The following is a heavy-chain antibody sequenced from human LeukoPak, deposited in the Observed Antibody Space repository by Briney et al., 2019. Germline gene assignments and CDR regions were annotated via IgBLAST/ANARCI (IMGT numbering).Heavy chain of an antibody. Sequence: NPGGSLRLSCAASGFTFSSYAMSRVRQASGKGLEWVSHVSGSGGSTYYADSVKGRFTISRDNSKNALYLQMNSLRGDDTAVYYCVKRTDVLTGYYNAWGLGTLVTVSS. J-gene: IGHJ5*02. CDR1: GFTFSSYA. D-gene: IGHD3-9*01. V-gene: IGHV3-23*01. CDR2: VSGSGGST. CDR3: VKRTDVLTGYYNA.